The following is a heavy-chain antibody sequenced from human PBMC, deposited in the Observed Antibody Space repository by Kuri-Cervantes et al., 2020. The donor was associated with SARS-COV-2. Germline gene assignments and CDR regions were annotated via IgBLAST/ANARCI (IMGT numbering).Heavy chain of an antibody. Sequence: ASVKVSCKASGYTFTSYAMNWVRQAPGQGLEWVGWISTNTGNPTYARGFTGRFVFSLDTSVSTAYLQINGLKPEDTATYFCGREAPLKYCSRSLCPVDSWGQGGLVTVSS. V-gene: IGHV7-4-1*02. J-gene: IGHJ4*02. CDR3: GREAPLKYCSRSLCPVDS. CDR2: ISTNTGNP. D-gene: IGHD2-15*01. CDR1: GYTFTSYA.